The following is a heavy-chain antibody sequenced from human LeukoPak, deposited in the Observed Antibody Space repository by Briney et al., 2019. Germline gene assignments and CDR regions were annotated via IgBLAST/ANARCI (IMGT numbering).Heavy chain of an antibody. CDR1: GITLSNYG. J-gene: IGHJ4*02. D-gene: IGHD2-15*01. CDR2: IGDSGGRT. V-gene: IGHV3-23*01. Sequence: PGGSLRLSCAVSGITLSNYGMGWVRLPQGKGMELVAGIGDSGGRTNYADSVKGRFTISRDNPSNTLYLQMNSLRAEDTAVDFCAKRGVVIRVILVGFHKAAYYFDSWGQGALVTVSS. CDR3: AKRGVVIRVILVGFHKAAYYFDS.